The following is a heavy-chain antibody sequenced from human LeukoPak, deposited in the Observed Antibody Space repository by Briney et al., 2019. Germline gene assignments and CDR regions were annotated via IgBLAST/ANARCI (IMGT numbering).Heavy chain of an antibody. CDR3: ARASLPLGYYYYYMDV. CDR1: GFTFSDYY. J-gene: IGHJ6*03. Sequence: GGSLRLSCAAPGFTFSDYYMSWIRQAPGKGLEWVSYISCSGSTIYYADSVKGRFTIARDNVKNSLYLQMNSLRAEDTAVYYCARASLPLGYYYYYMDVWGKGTTVTVSS. V-gene: IGHV3-11*01. D-gene: IGHD1-26*01. CDR2: ISCSGSTI.